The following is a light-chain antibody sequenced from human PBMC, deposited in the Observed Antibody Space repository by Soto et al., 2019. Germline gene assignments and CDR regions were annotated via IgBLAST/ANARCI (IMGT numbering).Light chain of an antibody. CDR1: SSDVGGYNY. CDR2: VVN. Sequence: QSALTQPASESGSPGQSITISCTGSSSDVGGYNYVSWYQQHPGKAPKLIIYVVNNRPSGVSDRFSGSKSGNTASLTISGLQAEDEADYYCSSYTSSSTLGVFGGGTQLTVL. J-gene: IGLJ3*02. CDR3: SSYTSSSTLGV. V-gene: IGLV2-14*03.